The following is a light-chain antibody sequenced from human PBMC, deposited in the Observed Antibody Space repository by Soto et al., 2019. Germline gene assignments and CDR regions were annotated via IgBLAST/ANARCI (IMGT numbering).Light chain of an antibody. CDR1: SSDVGNYNY. CDR3: SSYGGSKV. J-gene: IGLJ2*01. V-gene: IGLV2-8*01. Sequence: QSALTQPPSASGSPGESVTISCTGTSSDVGNYNYVSWYQQHPGKAPKLMIYEVSKRPSGVPDRFSGSKSGNTASLTVSGLQAEDEADYYCSSYGGSKVFCGGTKLTVL. CDR2: EVS.